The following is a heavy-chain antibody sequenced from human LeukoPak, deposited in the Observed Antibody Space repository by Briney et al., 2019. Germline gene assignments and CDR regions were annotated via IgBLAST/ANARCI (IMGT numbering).Heavy chain of an antibody. Sequence: GGSLRLSCAASGFTFSSYWMSWVRQAPGKGLEWVANIKQDGSEKYYVDSVRGRFTISRENAKNSLYLQMNSLRAEGTAVYYLGKEGVGGGDFDYWGQGTLVTVSS. V-gene: IGHV3-7*04. CDR1: GFTFSSYW. J-gene: IGHJ4*02. D-gene: IGHD3-16*01. CDR2: IKQDGSEK. CDR3: GKEGVGGGDFDY.